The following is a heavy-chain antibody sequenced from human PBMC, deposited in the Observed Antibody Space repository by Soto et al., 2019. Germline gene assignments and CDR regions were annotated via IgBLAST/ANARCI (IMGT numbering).Heavy chain of an antibody. CDR3: ARQGLHSSGWYAGLDY. CDR1: GVSFSGYY. J-gene: IGHJ4*02. D-gene: IGHD6-19*01. Sequence: ETLSLTCAVYGVSFSGYYWSWIRQPPGKGLEWIGEINHSGSTNYNPSLKSRVTISVDTSKNQFSLKLSSVTAADTAVYYCARQGLHSSGWYAGLDYWGQGTLVTVSS. CDR2: INHSGST. V-gene: IGHV4-34*01.